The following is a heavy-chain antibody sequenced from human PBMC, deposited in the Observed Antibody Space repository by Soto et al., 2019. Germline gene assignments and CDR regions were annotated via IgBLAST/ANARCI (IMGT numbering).Heavy chain of an antibody. J-gene: IGHJ6*02. D-gene: IGHD1-26*01. Sequence: GGSLRLSCAASGFTFSNAWMNWVRQAPGKGLEWVGRIKSKTDGGTTDYAAPVKGRFTISRDDSKNTLYLQMNSLKTEDTAVYYCTPIVGATHYYYGMDVWGQGTTVTVS. CDR1: GFTFSNAW. V-gene: IGHV3-15*07. CDR2: IKSKTDGGTT. CDR3: TPIVGATHYYYGMDV.